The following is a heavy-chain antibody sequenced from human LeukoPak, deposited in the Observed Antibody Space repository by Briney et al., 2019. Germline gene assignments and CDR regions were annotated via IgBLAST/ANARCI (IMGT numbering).Heavy chain of an antibody. V-gene: IGHV4-61*01. CDR1: GGSVSSGSYY. J-gene: IGHJ3*02. D-gene: IGHD3-9*01. CDR2: VYYSEST. Sequence: SETLSLTCTVSGGSVSSGSYYWSWIRQPPGKGLEWIGYVYYSESTNYNPSLKSRVTISVDTSKNQFSLKLSSVTAADTAVYYCARDILTYYDILTGYYGGGAFDIWGQGTMVT. CDR3: ARDILTYYDILTGYYGGGAFDI.